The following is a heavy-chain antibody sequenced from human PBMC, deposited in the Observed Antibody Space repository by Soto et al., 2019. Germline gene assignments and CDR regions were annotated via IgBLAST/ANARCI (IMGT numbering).Heavy chain of an antibody. CDR3: ARRRYCSSTSCYGARWFDP. J-gene: IGHJ5*02. CDR2: INHSGST. CDR1: GGSFSGYY. Sequence: QVQLQQWGAGLLKPSETLSLTCAVYGGSFSGYYWSWIRQPPGKGRGWIGEINHSGSTNYNPSLKSRVTISVDTSKNQFSLKLSSVTAADTAVYYCARRRYCSSTSCYGARWFDPWGQGTLVTVSS. V-gene: IGHV4-34*01. D-gene: IGHD2-2*01.